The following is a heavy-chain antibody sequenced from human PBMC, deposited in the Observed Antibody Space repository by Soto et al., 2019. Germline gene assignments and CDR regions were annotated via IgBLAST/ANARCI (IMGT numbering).Heavy chain of an antibody. CDR1: GGTFSSYA. V-gene: IGHV1-69*13. J-gene: IGHJ6*02. CDR2: IIPIFGTA. D-gene: IGHD3-10*01. CDR3: ARGGTMVRGVIRHYGMDV. Sequence: GASVKVSCKASGGTFSSYAISWVRQAPGQGLEWMGGIIPIFGTANYAQKFQGRVTITADESTSTAYMELSSLRSEDTAVYYCARGGTMVRGVIRHYGMDVWGQGTTVTVSS.